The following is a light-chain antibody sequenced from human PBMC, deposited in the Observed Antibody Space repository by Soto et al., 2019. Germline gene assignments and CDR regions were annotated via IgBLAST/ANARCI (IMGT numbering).Light chain of an antibody. CDR1: SGHSNYA. CDR3: QTWATGIRV. V-gene: IGLV4-69*01. J-gene: IGLJ3*02. Sequence: QSVLTQSPSASASLGASVKLTCTLSSGHSNYAIAWHQQQPEKGPRYLMNLNSDGSHTKVDGIPDRFSGSSSGAERYLTISSLQYEDEADYYCQTWATGIRVFGGGTKLTVL. CDR2: LNSDGSH.